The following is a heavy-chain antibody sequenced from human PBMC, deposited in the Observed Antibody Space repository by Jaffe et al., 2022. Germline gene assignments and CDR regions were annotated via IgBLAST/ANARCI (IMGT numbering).Heavy chain of an antibody. CDR1: GFTFSSYG. J-gene: IGHJ2*01. V-gene: IGHV3-30*02. Sequence: QVQLVESGGGVVQPGGSLRLSCAASGFTFSSYGMHWVRQAPGKGLEWVAFIRYDGSNKYYADSVKGRFTISRDNSKNTLYLQMNSLRAEDTAVYYCAKALGRMTIDWYFDLWGRGTLVTVSS. CDR3: AKALGRMTIDWYFDL. CDR2: IRYDGSNK. D-gene: IGHD4-17*01.